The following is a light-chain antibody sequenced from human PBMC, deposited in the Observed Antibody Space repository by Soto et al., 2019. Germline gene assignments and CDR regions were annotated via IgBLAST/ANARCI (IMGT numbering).Light chain of an antibody. J-gene: IGKJ1*01. CDR1: QSVSNNY. CDR3: QQYGSSGT. CDR2: GAS. V-gene: IGKV3-20*01. Sequence: ESVLTQSPGTLSLYPGSRSTLSCRASQSVSNNYLAWYKQQPGHAPRLLIYGASSRATGIPDRLSGSASGTEFTLTISRMEPEDFAVYYCQQYGSSGTFGHGTKVDIK.